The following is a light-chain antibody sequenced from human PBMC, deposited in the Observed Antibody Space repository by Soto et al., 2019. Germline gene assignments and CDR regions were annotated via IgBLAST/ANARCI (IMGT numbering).Light chain of an antibody. Sequence: EIVLTQSPATLSLSPGESATLSCRASQSVSSYLAWYQQKPGQAPRLLIYDASNRATGIPARFSGSGSGTDFTLTISRLEPEDFAVYYCHQYNFWPTFGQGTKVDI. CDR2: DAS. CDR1: QSVSSY. J-gene: IGKJ1*01. V-gene: IGKV3-11*01. CDR3: HQYNFWPT.